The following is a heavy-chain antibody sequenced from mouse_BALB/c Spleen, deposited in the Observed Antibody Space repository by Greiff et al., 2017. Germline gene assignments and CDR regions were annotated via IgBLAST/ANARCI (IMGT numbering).Heavy chain of an antibody. J-gene: IGHJ3*01. V-gene: IGHV3-2*02. CDR3: ARRGIYYGNAWFAY. CDR2: ISYSGST. D-gene: IGHD2-1*01. Sequence: EVQGVESGPGLVKPSQSLSLTCTVTGYSITSDYAWNWLRQFPGNKLEWMGYISYSGSTSYNPSLKSRISITRDTSKNQFFLQLNSVTTEDTATYYCARRGIYYGNAWFAYWGQGTLVTVSA. CDR1: GYSITSDYA.